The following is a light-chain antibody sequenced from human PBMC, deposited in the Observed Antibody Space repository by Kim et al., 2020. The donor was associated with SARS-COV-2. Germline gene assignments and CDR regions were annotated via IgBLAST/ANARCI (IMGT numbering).Light chain of an antibody. CDR3: LQHSTYPYT. V-gene: IGKV1-5*03. CDR2: QSL. CDR1: QRISNW. Sequence: SASVGDRVTITCRASQRISNWLAWYQQKPGKAPNVLIVQSLNLESGVPSRFSGSASGTEFTLTIRSLQPDDFATYYCLQHSTYPYTFGQGTKLEIK. J-gene: IGKJ2*01.